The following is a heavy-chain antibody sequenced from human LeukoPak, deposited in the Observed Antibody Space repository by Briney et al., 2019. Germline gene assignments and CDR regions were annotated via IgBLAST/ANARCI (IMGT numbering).Heavy chain of an antibody. CDR3: ARVMRRGNYLDY. J-gene: IGHJ4*02. V-gene: IGHV3-21*01. D-gene: IGHD2-8*01. Sequence: GGSLRLSCEASGFTFSNYYMNWVRQAPGKGLEWLSSISGSKTYISHADSVKGRFTIARDNVKNSLYLQMNSLRADDTAMYYCARVMRRGNYLDYWGQGALVTVSS. CDR2: ISGSKTYI. CDR1: GFTFSNYY.